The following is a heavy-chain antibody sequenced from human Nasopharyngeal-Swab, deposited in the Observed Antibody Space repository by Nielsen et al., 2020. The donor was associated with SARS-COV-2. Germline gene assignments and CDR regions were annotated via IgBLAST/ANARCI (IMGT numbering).Heavy chain of an antibody. CDR2: ISYTGNT. Sequence: SETLSLTCTVSGGSIITYYWSWIRPPQGKGLEWIGYISYTGNTNSNPSVKSRVTMSLDTSKNQPSLKVSSVTAAETAVYYCARIVDWYFYLWGRGTLVTVSS. V-gene: IGHV4-59*13. J-gene: IGHJ2*01. CDR1: GGSIITYY. D-gene: IGHD2-21*01. CDR3: ARIVDWYFYL.